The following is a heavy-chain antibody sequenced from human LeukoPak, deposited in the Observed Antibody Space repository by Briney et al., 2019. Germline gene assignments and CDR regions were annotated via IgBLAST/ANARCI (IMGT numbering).Heavy chain of an antibody. CDR1: GYIFDRYG. D-gene: IGHD2-21*01. CDR3: ARDFLSYDCGENHFEDTFDI. J-gene: IGHJ3*02. CDR2: IGAFSGNK. Sequence: ASVKVSCKASGYIFDRYGIRWVRQASGQGLEWLGWIGAFSGNKNYAQNLQGRLTMTGDTSTTTAYMELRSLSSDDTAVYYCARDFLSYDCGENHFEDTFDIWGQGTMLTVSS. V-gene: IGHV1-18*01.